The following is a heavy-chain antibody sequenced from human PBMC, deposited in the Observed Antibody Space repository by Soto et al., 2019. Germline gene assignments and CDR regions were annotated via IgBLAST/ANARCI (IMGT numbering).Heavy chain of an antibody. CDR2: INAGNGNT. V-gene: IGHV1-3*01. CDR1: GYTFTSYA. Sequence: QVQLVQSGAEVKKPGASVKVSCKASGYTFTSYAMHWVRQAPGQRLEWMGWINAGNGNTKYSQKFQGRVTITRDTAASTAYMERSSLRSEDTAVYYCARDGARITIFGVVTTPSYGMDVWGQGTTVTVSS. CDR3: ARDGARITIFGVVTTPSYGMDV. J-gene: IGHJ6*02. D-gene: IGHD3-3*01.